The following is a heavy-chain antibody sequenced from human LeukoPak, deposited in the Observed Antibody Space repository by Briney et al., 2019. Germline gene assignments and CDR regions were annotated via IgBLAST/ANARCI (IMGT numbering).Heavy chain of an antibody. Sequence: GASVKVSCKASGYTFTSYYMHWVRQAPGQGLEWMGIINPSGGSTSYAQKFQGRVTMTRDTSTSTVYMELSSLRSEDTAVYYCARDRWRVVGATKRAPDAFDIWGQGTMVTVSS. V-gene: IGHV1-46*01. J-gene: IGHJ3*02. CDR1: GYTFTSYY. CDR2: INPSGGST. D-gene: IGHD1-26*01. CDR3: ARDRWRVVGATKRAPDAFDI.